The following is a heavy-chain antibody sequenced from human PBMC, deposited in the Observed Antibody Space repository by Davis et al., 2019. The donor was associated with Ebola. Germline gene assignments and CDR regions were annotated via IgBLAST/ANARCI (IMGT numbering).Heavy chain of an antibody. V-gene: IGHV3-21*04. Sequence: PGGSLRLSCAASGFTFSSYSMNWVRQAPGKGLEWVSSISSSSSYIYYADSVKGRFTISRDNSKNTLYLQMNSLRAEDTAVYYCAGYIVLMVYADWFDPWGQGTLVTVSS. CDR1: GFTFSSYS. CDR2: ISSSSSYI. J-gene: IGHJ5*02. D-gene: IGHD2-8*01. CDR3: AGYIVLMVYADWFDP.